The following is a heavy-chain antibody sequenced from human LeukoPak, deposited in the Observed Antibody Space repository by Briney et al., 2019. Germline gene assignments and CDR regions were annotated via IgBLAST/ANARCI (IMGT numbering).Heavy chain of an antibody. V-gene: IGHV3-7*01. CDR1: GFTFSTYW. CDR3: ARVKDIAAAGTFDY. J-gene: IGHJ4*02. CDR2: INQDGSEK. Sequence: GGSLRLSCAASGFTFSTYWMGWVRQVPGKGLEWVANINQDGSEKYYVDSVKGRFTISRDNAKNSLYVQMNSLRAGDTALYYCARVKDIAAAGTFDYWGQGTLVTVSS. D-gene: IGHD6-13*01.